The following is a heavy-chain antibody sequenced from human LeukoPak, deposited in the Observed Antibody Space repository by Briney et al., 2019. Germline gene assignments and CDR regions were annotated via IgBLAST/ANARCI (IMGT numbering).Heavy chain of an antibody. CDR1: GFSFNSYT. D-gene: IGHD4-11*01. CDR2: ISYDGGLQ. V-gene: IGHV3-30-3*01. CDR3: ARDPTVSVPDYFDY. Sequence: GGSLRLSCAASGFSFNSYTMHWVRQSPDKGLEWVAVISYDGGLQFYGDSVKGRFIISRDNSRNTLYLQMKSLGPEDTAVYYCARDPTVSVPDYFDYWGQGILVTVSS. J-gene: IGHJ4*02.